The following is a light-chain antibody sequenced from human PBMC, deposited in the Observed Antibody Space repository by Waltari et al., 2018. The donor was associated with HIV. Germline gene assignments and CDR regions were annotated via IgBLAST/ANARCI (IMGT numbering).Light chain of an antibody. CDR3: QQYSITQYS. V-gene: IGKV4-1*01. J-gene: IGKJ2*03. Sequence: DIVMTQSPDSLAVSLGGRATINCKTSLSLLYTANNKDSLAWYQQKPGQPPKLLIYWAPTRDSGVPDRFSGSGSGTDFTLTISSLQPEDVAVYYCQQYSITQYSFGQGTKLEIK. CDR1: LSLLYTANNKDS. CDR2: WAP.